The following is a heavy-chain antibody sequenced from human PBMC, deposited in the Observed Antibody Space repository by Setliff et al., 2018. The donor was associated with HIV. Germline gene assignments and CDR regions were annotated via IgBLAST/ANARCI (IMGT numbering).Heavy chain of an antibody. Sequence: SETLSLTCTVSGGSISSHYWIWIRQPPGKGLEWIGYIHYSGATNYNPSLKSRVTISLDTSRNQFSLRLRSVTAADTAVYYCARHSPNVGVRGDAFDIWGQGTVVTVSS. CDR2: IHYSGAT. V-gene: IGHV4-59*08. D-gene: IGHD2-8*01. CDR3: ARHSPNVGVRGDAFDI. CDR1: GGSISSHY. J-gene: IGHJ3*02.